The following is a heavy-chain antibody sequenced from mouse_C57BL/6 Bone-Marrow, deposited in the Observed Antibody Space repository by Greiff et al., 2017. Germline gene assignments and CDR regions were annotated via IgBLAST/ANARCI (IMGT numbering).Heavy chain of an antibody. CDR2: IHPNSGST. V-gene: IGHV1-64*01. J-gene: IGHJ2*01. Sequence: QVQLQQPGAELVKPGASVKLSCKASGYTFTSYWMHWVKQRPGQGLEWIGMIHPNSGSTNYNEKFKSKATLTVDKSSSTAYMQLSSLTSEDSAVYYCAKITTVGGEKNWGQGTTLTVSS. D-gene: IGHD1-1*01. CDR1: GYTFTSYW. CDR3: AKITTVGGEKN.